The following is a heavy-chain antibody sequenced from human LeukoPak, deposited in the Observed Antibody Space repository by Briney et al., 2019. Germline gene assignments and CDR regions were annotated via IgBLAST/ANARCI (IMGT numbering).Heavy chain of an antibody. D-gene: IGHD2-2*01. J-gene: IGHJ6*03. Sequence: DSIQGRFTISRDNAKNSLYLQMNSLRAEDTAVYYCARGAEHCSSTSCSGENPGYYYYYMDVWGKGTTVTVSS. V-gene: IGHV3-21*01. CDR3: ARGAEHCSSTSCSGENPGYYYYYMDV.